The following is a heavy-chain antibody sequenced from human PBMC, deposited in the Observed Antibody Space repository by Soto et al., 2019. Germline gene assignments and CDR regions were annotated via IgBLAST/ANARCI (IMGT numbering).Heavy chain of an antibody. J-gene: IGHJ4*02. CDR2: TRNKANNYAS. V-gene: IGHV3-72*01. CDR3: ARDTGGSYDF. CDR1: GFRFSDYY. D-gene: IGHD1-26*01. Sequence: EVQLVESGGGLVQPGGSLRHSCTASGFRFSDYYMDWVRQLPGKGLEWVGRTRNKANNYASEYAPSLKGRLTISRHDSADSMFLQLNSLKIEDTAVYYCARDTGGSYDFWGQGALVTVSS.